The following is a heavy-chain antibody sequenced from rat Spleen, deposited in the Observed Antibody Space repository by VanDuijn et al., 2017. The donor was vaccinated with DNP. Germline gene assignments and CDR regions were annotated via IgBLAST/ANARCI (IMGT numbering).Heavy chain of an antibody. CDR2: ISYSGSP. J-gene: IGHJ4*01. D-gene: IGHD1-1*01. Sequence: EVQLQESGPGLVKPSQSLSLTCSVTGYSITNNYWGWIRKFPGNKMEWIGHISYSGSPRYNPSLKSRISITRDTSKNQFFLQLDSVTTEDTATYYCARLRLEWELRAMDAWGQGTSVTVSS. CDR3: ARLRLEWELRAMDA. CDR1: GYSITNNY. V-gene: IGHV3-1*01.